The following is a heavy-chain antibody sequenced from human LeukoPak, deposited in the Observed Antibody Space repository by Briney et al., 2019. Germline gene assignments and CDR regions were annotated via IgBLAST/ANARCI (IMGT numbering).Heavy chain of an antibody. CDR1: GFTFSSYW. V-gene: IGHV3-48*04. Sequence: PGGSLRLSCAASGFTFSSYWMHWVRQAPGKGLEWVSYISSSGSTISYADSVKGRFTISRDNAKNSLYLQMNSLRAEDTAVYYCARVELSTIGIGNFDFWGQGILVTVSS. D-gene: IGHD5-24*01. J-gene: IGHJ4*02. CDR2: ISSSGSTI. CDR3: ARVELSTIGIGNFDF.